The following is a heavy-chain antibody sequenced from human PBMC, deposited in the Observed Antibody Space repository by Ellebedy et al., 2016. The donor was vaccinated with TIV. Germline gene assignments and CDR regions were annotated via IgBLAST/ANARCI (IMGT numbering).Heavy chain of an antibody. CDR1: GFTFSDYS. Sequence: GESLKISCSASGFTFSDYSMLWVRQAPGKGLEYVSAIRSSGGTTYYADSVKGRFTISRDNSKNTLYLQKSSLRAEDTAVYYCVKDSYVTDVWGQGTTVTVSS. J-gene: IGHJ6*02. CDR2: IRSSGGTT. CDR3: VKDSYVTDV. V-gene: IGHV3-64D*06.